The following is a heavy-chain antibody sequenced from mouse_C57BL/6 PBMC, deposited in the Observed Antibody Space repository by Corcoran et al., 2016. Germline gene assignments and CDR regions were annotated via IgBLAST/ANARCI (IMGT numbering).Heavy chain of an antibody. V-gene: IGHV1-80*01. CDR1: GYAFSSYW. D-gene: IGHD2-4*01. CDR3: ARHYDYDVGYFDV. Sequence: QVQLQQSGAELVKPGASVKISCKASGYAFSSYWMNWVKQRPGKGLEWIGQIYPGDGDTNYNGKFKGKATLTADKSSSTAYMQLSNLTSEDSAVYFCARHYDYDVGYFDVWGTGTTVTVSS. J-gene: IGHJ1*03. CDR2: IYPGDGDT.